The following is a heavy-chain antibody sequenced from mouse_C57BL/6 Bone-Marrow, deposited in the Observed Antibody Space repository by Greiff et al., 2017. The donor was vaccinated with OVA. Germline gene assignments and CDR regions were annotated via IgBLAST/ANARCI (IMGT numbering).Heavy chain of an antibody. Sequence: VQLQQSGAELARPGASVKMSCKASGYTFTSYTIHWVKQRPGQGLEWIGYIDPTNDYTNYNQKFKGKATLTADKSSSTAYMQLSSLTSEDSAVYYCTGVYYFDYWGQGTTLTVSS. CDR1: GYTFTSYT. V-gene: IGHV1-4*01. CDR2: IDPTNDYT. J-gene: IGHJ2*01. CDR3: TGVYYFDY.